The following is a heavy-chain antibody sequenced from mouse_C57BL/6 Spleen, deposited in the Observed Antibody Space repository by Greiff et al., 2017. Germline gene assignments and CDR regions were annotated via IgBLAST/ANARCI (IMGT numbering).Heavy chain of an antibody. D-gene: IGHD2-5*01. J-gene: IGHJ2*01. Sequence: EVKLMESGGGLVKPGGSLKLSCAASGFTFSDYGMHWVRQAPEKGLEWVAYISSGSSTIYYADTVKGRFTISRDNAKNTLFLQMTSLRSEDTAMYYCAGESNYEDYFDYWGQGTTLTVSS. CDR1: GFTFSDYG. CDR2: ISSGSSTI. CDR3: AGESNYEDYFDY. V-gene: IGHV5-17*01.